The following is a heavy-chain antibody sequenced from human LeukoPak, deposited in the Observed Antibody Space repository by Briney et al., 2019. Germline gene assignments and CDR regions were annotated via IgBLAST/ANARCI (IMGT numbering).Heavy chain of an antibody. CDR2: IIPIFGTA. J-gene: IGHJ5*02. Sequence: GASVKVSCKASGGTFSSYAISWVRQAPGQGLEWMGGIIPIFGTANYAQKFQGRVTITTDESTSTAYMELSSLRSEDTAVYYCAIEAGRYCSSTSSPCVWFDPWGQGTLVTVSS. CDR1: GGTFSSYA. D-gene: IGHD2-2*01. V-gene: IGHV1-69*05. CDR3: AIEAGRYCSSTSSPCVWFDP.